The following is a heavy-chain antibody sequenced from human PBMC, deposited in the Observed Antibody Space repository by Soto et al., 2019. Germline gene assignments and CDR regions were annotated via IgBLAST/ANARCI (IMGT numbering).Heavy chain of an antibody. J-gene: IGHJ4*02. CDR3: ARGYYDSSGYYLNYFDY. V-gene: IGHV3-33*01. CDR1: GFTFSSYG. Sequence: GGSLRLSCAASGFTFSSYGMHWVRQAPGKGLEWVAVIWYDGSNKYYADSVKGRFTISRDNSKNTLYLQMNSLRAEDTAVYYCARGYYDSSGYYLNYFDYWGQGTLVTVSS. D-gene: IGHD3-22*01. CDR2: IWYDGSNK.